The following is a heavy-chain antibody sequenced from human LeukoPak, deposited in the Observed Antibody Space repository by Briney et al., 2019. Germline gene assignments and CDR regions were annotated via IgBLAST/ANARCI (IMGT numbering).Heavy chain of an antibody. J-gene: IGHJ6*03. V-gene: IGHV3-20*03. Sequence: GGPLRLSSAASGFTFGDYGMCCVRQPPGKGVEWVSGFNWNGGRTGSAGSVRGRFTIYRDNARNSLYLQTNSLRAEDTALYFCARAGSYYYYYIDLWGKGTTVTVSS. CDR3: ARAGSYYYYYIDL. CDR1: GFTFGDYG. CDR2: FNWNGGRT.